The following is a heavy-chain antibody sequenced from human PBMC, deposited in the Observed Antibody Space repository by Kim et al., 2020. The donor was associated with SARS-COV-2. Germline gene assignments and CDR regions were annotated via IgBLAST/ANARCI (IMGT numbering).Heavy chain of an antibody. Sequence: GGSLRLSCATSGFTFGEYEMNWVRQAPGKGLEWVAYITASGTRKEYAVSVEGRFSIFKDNAKKSLFLQMNSLTAEDTAVYYCTRDNPTVADFDSWGQGTL. J-gene: IGHJ4*02. CDR3: TRDNPTVADFDS. V-gene: IGHV3-48*03. CDR1: GFTFGEYE. D-gene: IGHD4-17*01. CDR2: ITASGTRK.